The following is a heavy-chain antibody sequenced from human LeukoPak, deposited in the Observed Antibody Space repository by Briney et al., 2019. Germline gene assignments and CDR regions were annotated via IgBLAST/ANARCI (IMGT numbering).Heavy chain of an antibody. CDR3: ARDEYSSSRYFDL. J-gene: IGHJ2*01. CDR2: INRSGST. V-gene: IGHV4-39*07. CDR1: GGSISSGGYY. D-gene: IGHD6-13*01. Sequence: SETLSLTCTVSGGSISSGGYYWSWIRQPPGKGLEWIGEINRSGSTNYNPSLKSRVTISVDTSKNQFSLKLSSVTTADTAVYYCARDEYSSSRYFDLWGRGTLVTVSS.